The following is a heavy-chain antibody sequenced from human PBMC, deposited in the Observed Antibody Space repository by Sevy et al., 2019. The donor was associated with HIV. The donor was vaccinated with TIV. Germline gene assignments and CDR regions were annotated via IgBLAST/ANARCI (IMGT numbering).Heavy chain of an antibody. J-gene: IGHJ4*02. Sequence: SETLSLTCGVSGGSISSDYWWSWVRQPPGKGLEWIGESYHSGSTNYNPSLKSLVSISVDKSKNHFSLKLTSVTAADRAVYVCAGLQGEYSGSDAFSAYYFDQWGQGTLVTVSS. D-gene: IGHD3-16*01. CDR2: SYHSGST. CDR3: AGLQGEYSGSDAFSAYYFDQ. CDR1: GGSISSDYW. V-gene: IGHV4-4*02.